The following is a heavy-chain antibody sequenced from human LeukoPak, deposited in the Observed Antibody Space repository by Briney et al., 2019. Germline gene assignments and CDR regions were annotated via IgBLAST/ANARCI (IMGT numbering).Heavy chain of an antibody. CDR1: GFTFSSYA. Sequence: GGSLRLSCAASGFTFSSYAMSWVRQAPGKGLDWVSSISGSRSSTYYADSVKGRFIISRDNSKNTLYLQMNSLRAEETAIYYCAKDGRMGATDDAFDIWGQGTMVTVSS. V-gene: IGHV3-23*01. J-gene: IGHJ3*02. CDR3: AKDGRMGATDDAFDI. CDR2: ISGSRSST. D-gene: IGHD1-26*01.